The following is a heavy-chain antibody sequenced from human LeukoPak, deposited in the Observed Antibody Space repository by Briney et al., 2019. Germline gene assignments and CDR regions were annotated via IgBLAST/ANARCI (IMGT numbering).Heavy chain of an antibody. V-gene: IGHV1-8*03. CDR2: MNPNSGNT. J-gene: IGHJ3*02. CDR3: ARRMTYYYDSSGYSSAEYDAFDI. CDR1: GYTFTSYD. D-gene: IGHD3-22*01. Sequence: GASVKVSCKASGYTFTSYDINWVRQATGQGLEWMGWMNPNSGNTGYAQKFQGRVTITRNTSISTAYMELSSLRSEDTAVYYCARRMTYYYDSSGYSSAEYDAFDIWGQGTMVTVSS.